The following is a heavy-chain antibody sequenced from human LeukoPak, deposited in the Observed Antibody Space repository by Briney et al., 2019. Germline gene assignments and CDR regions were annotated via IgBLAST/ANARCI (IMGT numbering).Heavy chain of an antibody. Sequence: PGGSLRLSCAASGFTFDDYAMHWVRQAPGKGLEWVSGISWNSGSIGYADSVKGRLTISRDNAKNSLYLQMNSLRAEDTALYYCAKDGPEAGGPFDYWGQGTLVTVSS. D-gene: IGHD2-15*01. J-gene: IGHJ4*02. CDR1: GFTFDDYA. V-gene: IGHV3-9*01. CDR2: ISWNSGSI. CDR3: AKDGPEAGGPFDY.